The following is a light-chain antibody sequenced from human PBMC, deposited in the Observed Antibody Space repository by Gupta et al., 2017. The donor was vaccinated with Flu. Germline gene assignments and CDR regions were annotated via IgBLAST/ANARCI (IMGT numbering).Light chain of an antibody. CDR3: QSADSSGTYWV. Sequence: SYELTQPPSVSVSPGQTARITCSGDALPKQYAYWYQQKPGPAPVLVIYTASERPSGIPERFPGSRSGTTVTLTIXGXQAEDEXDYYCQSADSSGTYWVFGGGPKLTV. V-gene: IGLV3-25*02. CDR1: ALPKQY. J-gene: IGLJ3*02. CDR2: TAS.